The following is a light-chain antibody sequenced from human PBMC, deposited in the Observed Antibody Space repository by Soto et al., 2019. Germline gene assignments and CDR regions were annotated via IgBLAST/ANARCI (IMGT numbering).Light chain of an antibody. V-gene: IGKV4-1*01. Sequence: DIVMTQSPDSLAVSVGERATINCKSSQRVLYPSNSKNCLVWYQQKPGQPPKLLIYWASTREVGVPDRFSGSGYVTDFTLTISSMQAEDVTVYYYQQSCTPPYTFGHGTRLEIK. J-gene: IGKJ2*01. CDR3: QQSCTPPYT. CDR2: WAS. CDR1: QRVLYPSNSKNC.